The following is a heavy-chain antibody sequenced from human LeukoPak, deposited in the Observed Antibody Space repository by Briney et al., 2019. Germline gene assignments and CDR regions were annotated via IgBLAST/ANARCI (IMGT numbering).Heavy chain of an antibody. CDR2: IYTSGST. D-gene: IGHD3-10*01. Sequence: SETLSLTCTVSGGSISSYYWSWIRQPAGKGLEWIGRIYTSGSTYYNPSLKSRVTISVDTSKNQFSLKLSSVTAADTAVYYCARGRGEGRGISMVRGVRAPSYNWFDPWGHGTLVTVSS. CDR3: ARGRGEGRGISMVRGVRAPSYNWFDP. J-gene: IGHJ5*02. CDR1: GGSISSYY. V-gene: IGHV4-4*07.